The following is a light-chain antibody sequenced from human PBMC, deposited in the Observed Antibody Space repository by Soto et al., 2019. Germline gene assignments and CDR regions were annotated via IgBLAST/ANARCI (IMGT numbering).Light chain of an antibody. CDR1: SSDVGGYNY. CDR2: EVS. J-gene: IGLJ2*01. Sequence: QSALTQPASVSGSPGQSITISCTGTSSDVGGYNYVSWYQQHPGKAPKLMIYEVSNRPSGVSDRFSGSKSGNTASLTISGLQAEDEADYYCSSHTSSNTHVVFGGGTQLTVL. V-gene: IGLV2-14*01. CDR3: SSHTSSNTHVV.